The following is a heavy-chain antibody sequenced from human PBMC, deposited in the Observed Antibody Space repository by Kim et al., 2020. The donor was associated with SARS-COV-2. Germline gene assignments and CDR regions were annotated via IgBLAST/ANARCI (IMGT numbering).Heavy chain of an antibody. CDR1: GGSFSGYY. CDR2: INHSGST. J-gene: IGHJ4*02. V-gene: IGHV4-34*01. D-gene: IGHD3-22*01. Sequence: SETLSLTCAVYGGSFSGYYWSWIRQPPGKGLEWIGEINHSGSTNYNPSLKSRVTISVDTSKNQFSLKLSSVTAADTAVYYCARDLMRYYYDLSDYWGQGTLVTVSS. CDR3: ARDLMRYYYDLSDY.